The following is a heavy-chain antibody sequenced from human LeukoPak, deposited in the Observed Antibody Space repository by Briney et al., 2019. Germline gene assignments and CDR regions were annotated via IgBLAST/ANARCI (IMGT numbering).Heavy chain of an antibody. Sequence: GGPLRLSCAASGFPFSNAWMSWVRQAPGKGLEWVGRIKSKTDGGTTDYAAPVKGRFTISRDDSKYTLYLQMNSLKTEDTAVYYCTTDQLPIFDYWGQGTLVTVSS. V-gene: IGHV3-15*01. CDR3: TTDQLPIFDY. J-gene: IGHJ4*02. CDR2: IKSKTDGGTT. D-gene: IGHD2-2*01. CDR1: GFPFSNAW.